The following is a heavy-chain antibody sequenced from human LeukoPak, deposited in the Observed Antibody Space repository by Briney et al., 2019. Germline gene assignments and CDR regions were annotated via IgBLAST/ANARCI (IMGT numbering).Heavy chain of an antibody. Sequence: GGSLRLSCAASGFVFSRYEMNWVRQAPGKGLEWVSYISDSSSTIYYGDSVKGRFTISRDNAKNSLYLQMNSLRAEDTAVYYCSAGEGYYDSSDYYSAWAFNVWGQGTMVTVSS. CDR3: SAGEGYYDSSDYYSAWAFNV. CDR1: GFVFSRYE. J-gene: IGHJ3*01. CDR2: ISDSSSTI. D-gene: IGHD3-22*01. V-gene: IGHV3-48*03.